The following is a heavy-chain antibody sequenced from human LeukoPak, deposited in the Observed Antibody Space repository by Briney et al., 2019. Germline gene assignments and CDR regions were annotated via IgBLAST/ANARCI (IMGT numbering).Heavy chain of an antibody. CDR1: GFTFSSYS. J-gene: IGHJ4*02. V-gene: IGHV3-23*01. D-gene: IGHD3-3*01. CDR3: AKGRLRSTLNYYFDY. CDR2: ISGSGGST. Sequence: PGGSLRLPCSASGFTFSSYSMNWVRQAPGKGLEWVSAISGSGGSTYYAGSVKGRFTISRDNSKNTLYLQMNSLRAEDTAVYYCAKGRLRSTLNYYFDYWGQGTLVTVSS.